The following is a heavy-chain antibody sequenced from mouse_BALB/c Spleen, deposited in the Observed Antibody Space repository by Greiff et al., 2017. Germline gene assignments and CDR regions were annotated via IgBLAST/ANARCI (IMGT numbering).Heavy chain of an antibody. D-gene: IGHD2-4*01. Sequence: VQLQQSGAELVRSGASVKLSCTASGFNIKDYYMHWVKQRPEQGLEWIGWIDPENGDTEYAPKFQGKATMTADTSSNTAYLQLSSLTSEDTAVYYCLSTMSPMDYWGQGTSVTVSS. CDR2: IDPENGDT. CDR3: LSTMSPMDY. J-gene: IGHJ4*01. CDR1: GFNIKDYY. V-gene: IGHV14-4*02.